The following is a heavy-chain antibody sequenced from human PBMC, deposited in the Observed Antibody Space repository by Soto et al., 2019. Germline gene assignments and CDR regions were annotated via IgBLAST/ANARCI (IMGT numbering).Heavy chain of an antibody. J-gene: IGHJ4*02. D-gene: IGHD2-15*01. CDR3: AKEMVAAAYVETSPFDF. CDR2: IDGSGGDT. CDR1: GFTFSSYA. V-gene: IGHV3-23*01. Sequence: EVQLLESGGGLVQPGGSLRLSCAASGFTFSSYAMAWVRQAPGTGLEWVSGIDGSGGDTSFADSVKGRFSISRDNSNKMLYLHMNSLRAEDTARYYCAKEMVAAAYVETSPFDFWGQGTLVTVSS.